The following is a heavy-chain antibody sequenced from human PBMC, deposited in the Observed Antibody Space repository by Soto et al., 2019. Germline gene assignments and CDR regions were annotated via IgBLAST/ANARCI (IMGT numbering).Heavy chain of an antibody. Sequence: ASVKVSCKASGYTFTGYYMHWVRQAPGQGLEWMGWINPNSGGTNYAQKFQGRVTMTRDTSISTAYMELSRLRSDDTAVYYCARDYYGSGRMARGFDPRGQGTLVTVSS. V-gene: IGHV1-2*02. CDR3: ARDYYGSGRMARGFDP. CDR1: GYTFTGYY. D-gene: IGHD3-10*01. CDR2: INPNSGGT. J-gene: IGHJ5*02.